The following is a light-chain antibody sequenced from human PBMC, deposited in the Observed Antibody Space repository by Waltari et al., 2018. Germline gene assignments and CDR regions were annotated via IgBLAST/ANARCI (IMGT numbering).Light chain of an antibody. CDR2: EVR. J-gene: IGLJ3*02. V-gene: IGLV2-14*01. CDR3: NSYTTSSTWV. Sequence: QSALTQPASVSGSPGQSITISCTGPSSDIGAYNYVSWYQPLPGKAPKLIISEVRRRPSGVSNRFSGSKSGNMASLTISGLQAEDEADYYCNSYTTSSTWVFGGGTKLTVL. CDR1: SSDIGAYNY.